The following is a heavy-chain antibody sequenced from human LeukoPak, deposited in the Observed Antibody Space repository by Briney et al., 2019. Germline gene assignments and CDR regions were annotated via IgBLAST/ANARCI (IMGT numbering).Heavy chain of an antibody. D-gene: IGHD4-23*01. CDR1: GGSISSGGYY. CDR2: IYYSGST. V-gene: IGHV4-61*08. Sequence: SQTLSLTCTVSGGSISSGGYYWSWIRQPPGKGLEWIGYIYYSGSTNYNPSLKSRVTISVDTSKNQFSLKLSSVTAADTAVYYCARGTVVRRNFDYWGQGTLVTVSS. J-gene: IGHJ4*02. CDR3: ARGTVVRRNFDY.